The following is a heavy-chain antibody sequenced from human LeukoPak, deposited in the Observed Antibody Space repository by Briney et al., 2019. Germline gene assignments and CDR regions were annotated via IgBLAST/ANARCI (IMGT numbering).Heavy chain of an antibody. CDR2: ISYDRRHK. V-gene: IGHV3-30*04. D-gene: IGHD3-3*01. J-gene: IGHJ4*02. CDR3: GRDAANDFFDY. CDR1: GFTFNSYA. Sequence: PGTSLRLSCAASGFTFNSYAMHWVRQAPGKGLEWVALISYDRRHKYYADSVKGRFTVSRDSSKNTLHLQMNSLRAEDTAVYYCGRDAANDFFDYWGQGTLVTVSS.